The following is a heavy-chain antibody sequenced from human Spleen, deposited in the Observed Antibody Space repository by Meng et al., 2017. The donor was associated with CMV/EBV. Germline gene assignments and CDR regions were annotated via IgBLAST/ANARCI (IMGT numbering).Heavy chain of an antibody. CDR3: ARDSSGSPGAFGI. Sequence: GGSLRLSCAASGLTFSSYAMHWVRQAPGKGLEWVTLISYDGRNEYYADSVKGRFTISRDNSKNTLYLQMNSLRPEDTAVYYCARDSSGSPGAFGIWGQGTMVTVSS. D-gene: IGHD3-22*01. CDR1: GLTFSSYA. V-gene: IGHV3-30*04. CDR2: ISYDGRNE. J-gene: IGHJ3*02.